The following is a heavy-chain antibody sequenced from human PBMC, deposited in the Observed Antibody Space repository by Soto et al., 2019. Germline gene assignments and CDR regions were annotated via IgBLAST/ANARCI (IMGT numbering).Heavy chain of an antibody. J-gene: IGHJ6*02. V-gene: IGHV1-18*01. CDR2: SSAYNGNK. CDR1: GYTFSNYG. D-gene: IGHD3-10*01. Sequence: QVQLVQSGAEVKKPGASVKVSCKASGYTFSNYGISWVRQAPGQGLEWMGWSSAYNGNKNNVHRLQQRLQGRVTLTTDTSTHTAYMELMSLRSDDTAVYYCARDRGEGTYYYDLGIYPSGRMDVWGQGTTVTVSS. CDR3: ARDRGEGTYYYDLGIYPSGRMDV.